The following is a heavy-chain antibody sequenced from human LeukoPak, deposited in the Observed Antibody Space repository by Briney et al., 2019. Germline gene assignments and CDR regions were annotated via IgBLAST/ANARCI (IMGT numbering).Heavy chain of an antibody. J-gene: IGHJ4*02. D-gene: IGHD3-22*01. CDR3: ASAPTYYYDSSGYGYFDY. CDR1: GGSISSYY. V-gene: IGHV4-59*01. CDR2: IYYSGST. Sequence: SETLSLTCTVSGGSISSYYWSWIRQPPGKGLEWIGYIYYSGSTNYNPSLKSRVTISVDTSENQFSLKLSSVTAADTAVYYCASAPTYYYDSSGYGYFDYWGQGTLVTVSS.